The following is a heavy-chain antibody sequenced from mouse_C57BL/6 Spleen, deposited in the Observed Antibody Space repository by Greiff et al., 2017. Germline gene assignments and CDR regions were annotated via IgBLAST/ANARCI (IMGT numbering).Heavy chain of an antibody. V-gene: IGHV1-55*01. CDR3: ARSDGYLEDY. Sequence: QVQLQQPGAELVKPGASVKMSCKASGYTFTSYWITWVKQRPGQGLEWIGDIYPGSGSTNYNEKFKSKATLTVETSSSTAYMQLSSLTSEDSAVYYCARSDGYLEDYWGQGTTLTVSS. CDR1: GYTFTSYW. J-gene: IGHJ2*01. D-gene: IGHD2-3*01. CDR2: IYPGSGST.